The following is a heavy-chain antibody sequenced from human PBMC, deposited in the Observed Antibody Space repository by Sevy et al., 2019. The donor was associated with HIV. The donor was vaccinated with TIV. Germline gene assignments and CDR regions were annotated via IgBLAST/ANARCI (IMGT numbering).Heavy chain of an antibody. CDR2: ISSSSSYT. D-gene: IGHD3-10*01. Sequence: GGSLRLSCAASGFTFSDYYMSWIRQAPGKGLEWVSYISSSSSYTNYADSVKGRFTISRDNAKNSLYLQMNSLRAEDTAVYYCARGPRYYYGSWSYYRGKTTWFDPWGQGTLVTVSS. CDR1: GFTFSDYY. J-gene: IGHJ5*02. CDR3: ARGPRYYYGSWSYYRGKTTWFDP. V-gene: IGHV3-11*06.